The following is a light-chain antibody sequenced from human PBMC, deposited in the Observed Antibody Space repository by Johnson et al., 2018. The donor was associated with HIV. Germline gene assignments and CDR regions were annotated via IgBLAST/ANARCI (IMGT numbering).Light chain of an antibody. J-gene: IGLJ1*01. CDR3: GTWDKSLNFSV. CDR2: DNN. V-gene: IGLV1-51*01. Sequence: QSVLTQPPSVSAASGQKVDISCSGSSSNIENNYLSWYQQLPHTAPKLIISDNNKRPSGFPDRFSSSKSGATATLDITGLQTGDEADCYCGTWDKSLNFSVCGTGTKVTVL. CDR1: SSNIENNY.